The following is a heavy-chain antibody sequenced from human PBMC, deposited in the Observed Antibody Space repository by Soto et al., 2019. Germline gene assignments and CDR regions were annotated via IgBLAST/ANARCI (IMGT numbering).Heavy chain of an antibody. D-gene: IGHD6-19*01. V-gene: IGHV4-59*01. CDR3: ARVGSSGWYDWVDYYYYMDV. CDR1: GGSISSYY. CDR2: IYYSGST. Sequence: SETLSLTCTVSGGSISSYYWSWIRQPPGKGLEWIGYIYYSGSTNYNPSLKSRVTISVDTSKNQFSLKLSSVTAADTAVYYCARVGSSGWYDWVDYYYYMDVWGKGTTVTVSS. J-gene: IGHJ6*03.